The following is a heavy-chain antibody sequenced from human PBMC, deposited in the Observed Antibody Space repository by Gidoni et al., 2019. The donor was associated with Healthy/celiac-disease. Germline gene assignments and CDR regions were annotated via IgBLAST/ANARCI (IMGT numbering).Heavy chain of an antibody. D-gene: IGHD6-19*01. V-gene: IGHV4-61*02. J-gene: IGHJ4*02. CDR1: GGSLSSGNYF. CDR3: ARDPSSGSGWFTGYDY. Sequence: QVQLQESGPGLVKPSQTLSLTCTVSGGSLSSGNYFWSWIRQPAGKGLEWIGRIYTTGSTNYNPSLKSRVTISVDTSKNQFSLRLSSVTAADTAVYYCARDPSSGSGWFTGYDYWGQGTLVTVSS. CDR2: IYTTGST.